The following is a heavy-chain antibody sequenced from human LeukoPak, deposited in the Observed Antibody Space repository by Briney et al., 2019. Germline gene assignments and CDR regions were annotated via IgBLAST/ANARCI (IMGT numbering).Heavy chain of an antibody. J-gene: IGHJ6*03. CDR3: AKIRWPLSAAIEGYYYYYMDV. Sequence: GGSLRLSCAASGFTFSSYAMSWARQAPGEGLEWVSAISGSGGSTYYADSVKGRFTISRDNSKNTLYLQMNSLRAEDTAVYYCAKIRWPLSAAIEGYYYYYMDVWGKGTTVTVSS. D-gene: IGHD2-2*02. CDR2: ISGSGGST. V-gene: IGHV3-23*01. CDR1: GFTFSSYA.